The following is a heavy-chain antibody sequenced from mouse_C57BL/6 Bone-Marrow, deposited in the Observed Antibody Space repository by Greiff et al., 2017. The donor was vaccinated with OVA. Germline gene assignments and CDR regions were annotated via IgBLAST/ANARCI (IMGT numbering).Heavy chain of an antibody. CDR1: GFTFSDYY. J-gene: IGHJ4*01. D-gene: IGHD2-1*01. CDR3: ARERIYGNYGGYAMDY. CDR2: INYDGSST. Sequence: EVQVVESAGGLVQPGSSMKLSCTASGFTFSDYYMAWVRQVPEKGLEWVANINYDGSSTYYLDSLKSRFIISRDNAKNILYLQMSSLKSEDTATYYCARERIYGNYGGYAMDYWGQGTSVTVSS. V-gene: IGHV5-16*01.